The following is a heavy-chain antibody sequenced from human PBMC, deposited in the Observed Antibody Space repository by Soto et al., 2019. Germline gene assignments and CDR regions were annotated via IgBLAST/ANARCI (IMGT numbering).Heavy chain of an antibody. D-gene: IGHD5-12*01. CDR1: GFTFTTYS. Sequence: GGSLRLSCAASGFTFTTYSMNWVRQAPGKGLEWVSSITSSSSFIYYVDSVKGRFTISRDNAKNSLYLQMNSLRAEDTAVYYCARDGRGGHADAGFDYWGQGTLVTVSS. CDR3: ARDGRGGHADAGFDY. CDR2: ITSSSSFI. V-gene: IGHV3-21*01. J-gene: IGHJ4*02.